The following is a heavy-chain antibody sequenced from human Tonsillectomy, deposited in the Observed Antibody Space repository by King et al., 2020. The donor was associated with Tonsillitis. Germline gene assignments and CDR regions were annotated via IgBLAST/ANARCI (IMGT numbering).Heavy chain of an antibody. Sequence: QLVQSGAEVKKPGASVKVSCKASGYTFTSYGIGWVRQAPGQGLEWRGWISAYNHNTNYTEKLQGRVTVSTDTSTTTAYIELRRLRSDDTAVYYCARDFRMSSSGSSAFDIWGQGTTVTVSS. CDR3: ARDFRMSSSGSSAFDI. V-gene: IGHV1-18*04. CDR1: GYTFTSYG. J-gene: IGHJ3*02. CDR2: ISAYNHNT. D-gene: IGHD3-22*01.